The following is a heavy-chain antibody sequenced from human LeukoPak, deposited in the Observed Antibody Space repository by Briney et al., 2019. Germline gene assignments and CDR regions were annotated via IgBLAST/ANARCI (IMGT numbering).Heavy chain of an antibody. V-gene: IGHV4-30-4*01. CDR1: GGSISSGDYY. CDR2: IYYSGST. Sequence: TSETLSLTCTVSGGSISSGDYYWSWIRQPPGKGLEWIGYIYYSGSTYYNPSLKSRVTISVDTSKNQFSLKLSSVTAADTAVYYCARGRYSSGWKNYWGQGTLVTVSS. J-gene: IGHJ4*02. D-gene: IGHD6-19*01. CDR3: ARGRYSSGWKNY.